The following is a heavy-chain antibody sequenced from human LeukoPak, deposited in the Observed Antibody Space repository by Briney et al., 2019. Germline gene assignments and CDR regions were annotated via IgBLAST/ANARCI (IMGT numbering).Heavy chain of an antibody. D-gene: IGHD2-15*01. J-gene: IGHJ4*02. Sequence: SETLSLTCAVYGGSFSGYYWSWIRQPPGKGLEWIGGINHSGSTNYNPSLKSRVTISVDTSKNQFSLKLSSVTAADTAVYYCARGGARYCSGGSCRYFDYWGQGTLVTVSS. CDR1: GGSFSGYY. CDR3: ARGGARYCSGGSCRYFDY. CDR2: INHSGST. V-gene: IGHV4-34*01.